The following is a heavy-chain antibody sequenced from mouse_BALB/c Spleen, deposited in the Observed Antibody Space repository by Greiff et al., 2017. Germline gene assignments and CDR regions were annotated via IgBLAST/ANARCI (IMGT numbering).Heavy chain of an antibody. CDR3: ASAPYYGRILWFAY. Sequence: DVKLQESGPGLVKPSQSLSLTCSVTGYSITSGYYWHWIRQFPGKKLEWMGYIRYDGSNNYNPSLKNRISITRYTSKNQFFLKLNSVTTEDTATYDCASAPYYGRILWFAYWGQGTLVTGSA. CDR1: GYSITSGYY. D-gene: IGHD1-1*01. J-gene: IGHJ3*01. V-gene: IGHV3-6*02. CDR2: IRYDGSN.